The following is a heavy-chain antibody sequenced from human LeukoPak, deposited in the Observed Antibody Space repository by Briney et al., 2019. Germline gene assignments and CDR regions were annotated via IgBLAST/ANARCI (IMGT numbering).Heavy chain of an antibody. CDR2: IYPGDSDT. CDR3: ARRDFATEYFDH. V-gene: IGHV5-51*01. Sequence: GESLKISCKGSGYSFSSYWIAWVRPMPGKGLELMGIIYPGDSDTRYSAAFQGQVTISADKSISTVYLQWSSLKASDTAMYYCARRDFATEYFDHWGQGTLVPVSS. CDR1: GYSFSSYW. J-gene: IGHJ4*02.